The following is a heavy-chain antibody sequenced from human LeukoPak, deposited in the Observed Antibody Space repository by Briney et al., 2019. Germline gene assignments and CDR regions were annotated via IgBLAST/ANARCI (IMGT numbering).Heavy chain of an antibody. Sequence: GGSLRLSCAASGFTFSSFSMTWVRQAPGKGLEWGSSIIVSGTTYYADSVKGRFTISRDSVRGTLFLQMDSLRVEDTAVYFCAKGSVGNADFASWGQGALVTVSS. J-gene: IGHJ4*02. V-gene: IGHV3-23*01. CDR3: AKGSVGNADFAS. D-gene: IGHD6-25*01. CDR2: IIVSGTT. CDR1: GFTFSSFS.